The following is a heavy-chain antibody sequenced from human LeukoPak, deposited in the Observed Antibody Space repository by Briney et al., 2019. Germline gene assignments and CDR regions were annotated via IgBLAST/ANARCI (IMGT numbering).Heavy chain of an antibody. Sequence: PSETLSLTCTVSGGFISSSSYYWTWIRQPPGKGLEWIGEINHSGISNYNPSLKSRVTISLDTSKNQFSLRLSSVTAADTAVYYCARSYNRVELLYYWGQGTLVTVSS. D-gene: IGHD3-10*01. J-gene: IGHJ4*02. CDR3: ARSYNRVELLYY. CDR1: GGFISSSSYY. V-gene: IGHV4-39*07. CDR2: INHSGIS.